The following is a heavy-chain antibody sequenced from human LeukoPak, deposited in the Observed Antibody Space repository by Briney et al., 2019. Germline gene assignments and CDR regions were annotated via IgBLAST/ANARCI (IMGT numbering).Heavy chain of an antibody. CDR3: AREPTRTSPDY. Sequence: PSETLSLTCTVSGGSISSYYWSWIRQPPGKGLEWIGYIYYSGSTNYNPSLKSRVTISVDTSKNQFSLKLISVTAADTAVYYCAREPTRTSPDYWGQGTMVTVSS. V-gene: IGHV4-59*01. J-gene: IGHJ4*02. CDR2: IYYSGST. D-gene: IGHD1-7*01. CDR1: GGSISSYY.